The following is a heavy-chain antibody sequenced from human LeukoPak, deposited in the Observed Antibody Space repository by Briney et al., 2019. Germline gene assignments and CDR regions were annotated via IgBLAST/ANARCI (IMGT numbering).Heavy chain of an antibody. CDR1: GFTFSSYS. CDR2: ISSSSSYI. CDR3: ARDGRGTPTADDY. Sequence: GGSLRLSCAASGFTFSSYSMNWVRQAPGKGLEWVSSISSSSSYIYYADSVKGRLTISRDNAKNSLYLQMNSLRAEDTAVYYCARDGRGTPTADDYWGQGTLVTVSS. D-gene: IGHD1-7*01. V-gene: IGHV3-21*01. J-gene: IGHJ4*02.